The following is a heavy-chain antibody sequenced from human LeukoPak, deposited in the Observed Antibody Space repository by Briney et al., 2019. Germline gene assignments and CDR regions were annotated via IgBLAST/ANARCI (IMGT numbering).Heavy chain of an antibody. D-gene: IGHD3-10*01. J-gene: IGHJ5*02. CDR3: ARGRRRYNWLDP. CDR2: IYYSGST. CDR1: GGSISSGDYY. Sequence: PSQTLSLTCTVSGGSISSGDYYWSWIRQPPGKGLEWIGYIYYSGSTYYNPSLKSRVTISVDTSKNQFSLKLSSVTAADTAVYYCARGRRRYNWLDPWGQGTLVTVSS. V-gene: IGHV4-30-4*08.